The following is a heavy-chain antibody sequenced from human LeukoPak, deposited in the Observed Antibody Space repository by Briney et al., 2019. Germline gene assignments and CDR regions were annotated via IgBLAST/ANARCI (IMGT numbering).Heavy chain of an antibody. V-gene: IGHV1-8*01. CDR2: MNPNSGNT. CDR1: GYTFTSYD. D-gene: IGHD6-13*01. CDR3: ASVAAAGTSYYYYGMDV. J-gene: IGHJ6*02. Sequence: ASVKVSCKASGYTFTSYDINWVRQATGQGLEWMGWMNPNSGNTGYAQRFQGRVTMTRNTSISTAYMELSSLRSEDTAVYYCASVAAAGTSYYYYGMDVWGQGTTVTVS.